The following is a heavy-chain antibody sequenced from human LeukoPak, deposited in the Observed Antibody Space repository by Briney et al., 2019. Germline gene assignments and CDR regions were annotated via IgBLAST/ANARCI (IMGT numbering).Heavy chain of an antibody. CDR3: ARESTVKAFDI. CDR2: TRNKANSYTT. D-gene: IGHD4-17*01. V-gene: IGHV3-72*01. J-gene: IGHJ3*02. Sequence: GGSLRLSCAASGFTFSDHYMDWVRQAPGKGLEWVGRTRNKANSYTTEYAASVKGRFTISRDDSKNSLYLQMNSLKTEDTAVYYCARESTVKAFDIWGQGTMVTVSS. CDR1: GFTFSDHY.